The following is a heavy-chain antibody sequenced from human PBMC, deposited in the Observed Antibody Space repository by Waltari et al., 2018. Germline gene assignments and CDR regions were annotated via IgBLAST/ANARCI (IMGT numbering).Heavy chain of an antibody. CDR2: ISGSGGST. CDR1: GFTFSSYA. V-gene: IGHV3-23*04. CDR3: AKDVEYSSSWYDY. J-gene: IGHJ4*02. Sequence: EVQLVESGGGLVQPGGSLRLSCAASGFTFSSYAMSWVRQAPGKGLEWVSAISGSGGSTYSADSVKGRFTISSDNSKNTLYLQMNSLRAEDTAVYYCAKDVEYSSSWYDYWGQGTLVTVSS. D-gene: IGHD6-13*01.